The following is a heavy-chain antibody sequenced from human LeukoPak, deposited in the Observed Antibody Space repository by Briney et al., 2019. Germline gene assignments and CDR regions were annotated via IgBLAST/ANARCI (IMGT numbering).Heavy chain of an antibody. J-gene: IGHJ3*02. CDR3: ARRYYYDSSGYYLAHDAFDI. Sequence: GESLKISCKGSGYIFTNYYIAWVRQMPGKGLEWMGIIYPGDSDTRYSPSFQGQVTISADKSISTAYLQWSSLKASDTAMYYCARRYYYDSSGYYLAHDAFDIWGQGTMVTVSS. V-gene: IGHV5-51*01. CDR1: GYIFTNYY. D-gene: IGHD3-22*01. CDR2: IYPGDSDT.